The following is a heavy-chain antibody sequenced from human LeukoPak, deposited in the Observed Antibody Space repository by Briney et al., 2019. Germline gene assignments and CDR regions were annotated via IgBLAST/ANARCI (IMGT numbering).Heavy chain of an antibody. Sequence: SETLSLACTVSGGSISGYYWTWIRQPPGKGLEWIGYIYDSGSTNQNPSLKSRVTISLDTSKNQFSLKLNSVTTADTAVYYCARSRDAYILGHWGQGILVTVSS. J-gene: IGHJ4*02. V-gene: IGHV4-59*01. CDR1: GGSISGYY. D-gene: IGHD5-24*01. CDR3: ARSRDAYILGH. CDR2: IYDSGST.